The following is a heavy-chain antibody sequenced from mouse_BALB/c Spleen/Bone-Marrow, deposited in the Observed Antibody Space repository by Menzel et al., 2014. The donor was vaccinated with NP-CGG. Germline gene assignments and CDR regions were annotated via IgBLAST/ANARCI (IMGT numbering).Heavy chain of an antibody. CDR3: ARLTPDYAMDH. D-gene: IGHD1-3*01. J-gene: IGHJ4*01. CDR2: ISSGGSYT. Sequence: EVMLAGCGGDLVKPGGSLKLSCADSGFTFSNYGMSWVRQTPDKRLEWVATISSGGSYTYFPDSVKGRFTISRDNAKNTLYLQMNSLKSEDAAMYYCARLTPDYAMDHRGQATPVTVTS. V-gene: IGHV5-6*01. CDR1: GFTFSNYG.